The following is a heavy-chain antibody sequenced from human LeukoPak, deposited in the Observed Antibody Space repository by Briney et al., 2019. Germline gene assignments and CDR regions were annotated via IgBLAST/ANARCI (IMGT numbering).Heavy chain of an antibody. CDR1: GFTFSSYA. CDR3: AKDGDIVVVPAASWFDP. V-gene: IGHV3-30-3*02. D-gene: IGHD2-2*01. CDR2: ISYDGSNK. J-gene: IGHJ5*02. Sequence: TGGSLRLSCAASGFTFSSYAMHWVRQAPGKGLEWVAVISYDGSNKYYADSVKGRFTISRDNSKNTLYLQMNSLRAEDTAVYYCAKDGDIVVVPAASWFDPWGQGTLVTVSS.